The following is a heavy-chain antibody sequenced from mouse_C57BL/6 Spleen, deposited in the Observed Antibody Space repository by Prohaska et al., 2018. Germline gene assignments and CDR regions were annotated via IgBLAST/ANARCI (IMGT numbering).Heavy chain of an antibody. Sequence: HGKSLEWIGDINPNNGGTIYNQKFKGKATLTVDKSSSTAYMELRSLTSEDTAVYYCARDYGSSYNWFAYWGQGTLVTVSA. V-gene: IGHV1-18*01. CDR2: INPNNGGT. D-gene: IGHD1-1*01. CDR3: ARDYGSSYNWFAY. J-gene: IGHJ3*01.